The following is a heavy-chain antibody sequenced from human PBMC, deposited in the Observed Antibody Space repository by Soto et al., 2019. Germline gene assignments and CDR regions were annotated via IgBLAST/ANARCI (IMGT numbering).Heavy chain of an antibody. Sequence: PSETLSLTCTVSGDSISNYYWSWIRQPAGKGLEWIGRLSTSGSTNYNTSLKSRVTMSVDTSKNQFSLMLNSVTAADTAVYYCRRDFDYWGQGTLVTV. CDR1: GDSISNYY. V-gene: IGHV4-4*07. J-gene: IGHJ4*02. D-gene: IGHD6-6*01. CDR2: LSTSGST. CDR3: RRDFDY.